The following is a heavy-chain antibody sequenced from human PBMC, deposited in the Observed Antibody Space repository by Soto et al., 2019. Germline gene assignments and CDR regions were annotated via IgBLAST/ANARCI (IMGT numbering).Heavy chain of an antibody. D-gene: IGHD4-17*01. J-gene: IGHJ3*02. CDR3: TTGPYGDAFDI. V-gene: IGHV3-15*01. CDR1: GFTFSNAW. CDR2: IKSKTDGGTT. Sequence: PGGSLRLSCAASGFTFSNAWMSWVRQAPGKGLEWVGRIKSKTDGGTTDYAAPVKGRFTISRDDSKNTLHLQMNSLKTEDTAVYYCTTGPYGDAFDIWGQGTMVTVSS.